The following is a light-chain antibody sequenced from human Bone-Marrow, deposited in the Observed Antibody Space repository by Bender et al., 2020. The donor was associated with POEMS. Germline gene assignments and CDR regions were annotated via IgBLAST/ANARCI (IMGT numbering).Light chain of an antibody. CDR2: EVT. Sequence: QSALTQPPSASGSPGQSITISCTGSYSDIGSYNLVSWYQQHPGKAPKLVIYEVTNRPSGVSDRFSASKSGNSASLTISGLQSEDEADYYCCSYSGPRTVVFGGGTKLTVL. CDR1: YSDIGSYNL. V-gene: IGLV2-23*02. CDR3: CSYSGPRTVV. J-gene: IGLJ2*01.